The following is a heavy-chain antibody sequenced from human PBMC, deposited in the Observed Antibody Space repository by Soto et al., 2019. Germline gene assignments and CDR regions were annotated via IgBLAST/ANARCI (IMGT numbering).Heavy chain of an antibody. Sequence: QVQLVESGGGVVQPGRSQRLSCATSGFTFSSYAMHLVRQAPGMGLEWVAAITYDGSNKYYADSVKGRFTFSRDNSRNTLQLEKNSLRAGDTAVYYCARVQQHLPTKGVYNYHLVMDVWGQGPKVTVSS. CDR2: ITYDGSNK. D-gene: IGHD6-13*01. V-gene: IGHV3-30-3*01. CDR3: ARVQQHLPTKGVYNYHLVMDV. CDR1: GFTFSSYA. J-gene: IGHJ6*02.